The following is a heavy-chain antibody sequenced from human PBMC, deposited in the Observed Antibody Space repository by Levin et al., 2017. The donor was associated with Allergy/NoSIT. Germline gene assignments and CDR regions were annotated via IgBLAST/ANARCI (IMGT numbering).Heavy chain of an antibody. V-gene: IGHV4-4*02. J-gene: IGHJ4*02. D-gene: IGHD3-9*01. Sequence: SQTLSLTCAVFGGSISTANWWSWIRQPPGKGLEWIGEIYRSGDTNHNPSLRSRVTMSVDKSKNHFSLKLSSVTAADTAVYYCATVEGLFCSGVSCSYSFHYWGQGALVTVSS. CDR1: GGSISTANW. CDR2: IYRSGDT. CDR3: ATVEGLFCSGVSCSYSFHY.